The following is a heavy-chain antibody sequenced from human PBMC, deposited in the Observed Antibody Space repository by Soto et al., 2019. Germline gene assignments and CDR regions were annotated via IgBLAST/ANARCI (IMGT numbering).Heavy chain of an antibody. CDR2: INPSGGRT. D-gene: IGHD3-22*01. Sequence: SVKVSCKASGNSFTTYYMHWLRQAPGQGLEWMGIINPSGGRTTYAQKFQGRVTMTRDTSTSTFHMELSSLTSEDTAVYYCAGLYHYDSSGYYDYWGQGTLVTVSS. J-gene: IGHJ4*02. CDR3: AGLYHYDSSGYYDY. CDR1: GNSFTTYY. V-gene: IGHV1-46*01.